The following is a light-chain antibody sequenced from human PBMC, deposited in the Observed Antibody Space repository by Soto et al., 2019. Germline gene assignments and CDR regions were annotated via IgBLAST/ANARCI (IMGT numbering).Light chain of an antibody. CDR3: QSYDRSLNWV. CDR1: STNIGAGFY. J-gene: IGLJ3*02. Sequence: QSALTQPPSVSGAPGQTVTISCTGSSTNIGAGFYVHWYHQFPGTAPNLLIFGDANRPPGVPDRFSASKSGTSASLAIIGLRAEDEGDYYCQSYDRSLNWVFGGGTQLTVL. CDR2: GDA. V-gene: IGLV1-40*01.